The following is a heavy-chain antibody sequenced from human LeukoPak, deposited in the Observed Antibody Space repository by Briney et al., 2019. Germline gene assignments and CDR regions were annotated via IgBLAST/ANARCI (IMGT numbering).Heavy chain of an antibody. D-gene: IGHD3-10*01. J-gene: IGHJ4*02. V-gene: IGHV1-8*03. CDR1: GYTFTSCD. CDR2: MNPNSGNT. CDR3: AREYRYGSGSYPLGP. Sequence: GASVKVSCTASGYTFTSCDINWVRQATGQGLEWMGWMNPNSGNTGYAQKFQGRVTITRNTSISTAYMELSSLRSEDTAVYYCAREYRYGSGSYPLGPWGEGTLVTVSS.